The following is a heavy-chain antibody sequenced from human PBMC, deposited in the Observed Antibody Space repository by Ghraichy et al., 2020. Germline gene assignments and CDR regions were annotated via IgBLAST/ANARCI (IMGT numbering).Heavy chain of an antibody. V-gene: IGHV3-23*01. J-gene: IGHJ2*01. Sequence: GGSLRLSCAASGFTFSSYAMSWVRQAPGKGLEWVSGISGSGGSTYYADSVKGRFTISRDKSRNTLYLQMSSLGAEDTAVYYCTKAAGGQWFFDLGGRGTLVTVSS. CDR1: GFTFSSYA. CDR3: TKAAGGQWFFDL. D-gene: IGHD3-16*01. CDR2: ISGSGGST.